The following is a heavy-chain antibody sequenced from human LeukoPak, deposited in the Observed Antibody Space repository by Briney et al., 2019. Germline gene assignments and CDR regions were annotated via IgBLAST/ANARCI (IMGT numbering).Heavy chain of an antibody. J-gene: IGHJ5*02. V-gene: IGHV4-38-2*02. D-gene: IGHD2/OR15-2a*01. CDR3: ARDDFEAWFDP. CDR1: GYSISTGYY. CDR2: IYHSGRT. Sequence: SETLSLTCGVSGYSISTGYYWGWIRQPPGKGLEWIGIIYHSGRTYYNPSLNSRVTISIDTSKSQFSLKLSSVTAADTAVYYCARDDFEAWFDPWGQGTLVTVSS.